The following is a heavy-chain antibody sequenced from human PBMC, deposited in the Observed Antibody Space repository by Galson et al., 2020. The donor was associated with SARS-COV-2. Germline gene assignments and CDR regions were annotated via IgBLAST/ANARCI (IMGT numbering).Heavy chain of an antibody. V-gene: IGHV3-48*04. CDR2: ISSSSSTI. J-gene: IGHJ5*02. Sequence: GESLKISCAASGFTFSSYSMNWVRQAPGKGLEWVSYISSSSSTIYYADSVKGRFTISRDNAKNSLYLQMNSLRAEDTAVYYCARASGSGTSLRWWFDPWGQGTLVTVSS. D-gene: IGHD3-10*01. CDR1: GFTFSSYS. CDR3: ARASGSGTSLRWWFDP.